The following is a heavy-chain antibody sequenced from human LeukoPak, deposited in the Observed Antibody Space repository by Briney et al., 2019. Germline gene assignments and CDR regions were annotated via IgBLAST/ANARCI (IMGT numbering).Heavy chain of an antibody. J-gene: IGHJ4*02. CDR3: ARRYYYNLGSFPFDF. CDR2: INHSGST. V-gene: IGHV4-34*01. Sequence: SETLSLTCAVYGGSFSGYYWSWIRQPPGKGLEWIGEINHSGSTNYNPSLKSRVTISVDTSKNQFSLKLSSVTAADTAVYYCARRYYYNLGSFPFDFWGQGTLSPSPQ. CDR1: GGSFSGYY. D-gene: IGHD3-10*01.